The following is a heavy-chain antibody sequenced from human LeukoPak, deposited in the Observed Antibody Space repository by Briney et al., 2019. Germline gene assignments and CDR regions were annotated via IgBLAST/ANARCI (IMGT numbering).Heavy chain of an antibody. CDR3: ASLTTADAFDI. CDR1: GGSISSYY. D-gene: IGHD3-22*01. Sequence: SEALSLTCTVSGGSISSYYWSWIRQPPGKGLEWIGYIYDSGSTNYNPSLKSRVTISVDTSKNQFSLKLSSVTAADTAVFYCASLTTADAFDIWGQGTMVTVSS. V-gene: IGHV4-59*01. CDR2: IYDSGST. J-gene: IGHJ3*02.